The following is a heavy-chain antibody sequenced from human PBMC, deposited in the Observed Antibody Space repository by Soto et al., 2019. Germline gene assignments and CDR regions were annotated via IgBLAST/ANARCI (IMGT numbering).Heavy chain of an antibody. D-gene: IGHD1-7*01. V-gene: IGHV4-61*08. J-gene: IGHJ5*02. Sequence: SETLSLTCTVSGGSISSGGYYWSWIRQHPGKGLEWIGYIYYSGSTYYNPSLKSRVTISVDTSKNQFSLKLSSVTAADTAVYYCARGSRPPEGSRYNWNYSMDPWGQGTLVTVSS. CDR1: GGSISSGGYY. CDR3: ARGSRPPEGSRYNWNYSMDP. CDR2: IYYSGST.